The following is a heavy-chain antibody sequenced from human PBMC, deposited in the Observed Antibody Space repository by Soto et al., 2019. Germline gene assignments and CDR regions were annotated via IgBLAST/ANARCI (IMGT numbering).Heavy chain of an antibody. CDR1: GYTFTGYD. CDR3: ARGCSSTSCYPIGFGDYYYGMDV. J-gene: IGHJ6*02. Sequence: QVQLVQSGAEVKKPGASVKVSCKASGYTFTGYDINWVRQATGQGLEWMGWMNPNSGNTGYAQKFQGRVTMTRNTSISTAYMELSSLRSEDTAVYYCARGCSSTSCYPIGFGDYYYGMDVWGQGTTVTVSS. D-gene: IGHD2-2*01. CDR2: MNPNSGNT. V-gene: IGHV1-8*01.